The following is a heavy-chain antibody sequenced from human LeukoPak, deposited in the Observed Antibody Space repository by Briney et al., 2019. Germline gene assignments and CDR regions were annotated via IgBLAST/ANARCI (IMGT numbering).Heavy chain of an antibody. CDR1: GFTFSSYA. CDR2: IKQDGSKK. Sequence: GGSLRLSCAASGFTFSSYAMSWVRQAPGKGLEWVANIKQDGSKKHYVDSVKGRFTISRDNGKNSLYLQMNSLRAEDTALYYCARDGHASGSHDYWGQGTLVTVSS. V-gene: IGHV3-7*01. J-gene: IGHJ4*02. CDR3: ARDGHASGSHDY. D-gene: IGHD3-10*01.